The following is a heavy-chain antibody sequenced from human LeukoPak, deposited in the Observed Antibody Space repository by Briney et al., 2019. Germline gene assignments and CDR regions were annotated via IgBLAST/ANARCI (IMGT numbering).Heavy chain of an antibody. CDR1: GFTFSSYA. J-gene: IGHJ6*03. CDR2: ISYDGSNK. Sequence: PGRSLRLSCAASGFTFSSYAMHWVRQAPGKGLEWVAVISYDGSNKYYADSVKGRFTISRDNSKNTLYLQMNSLRAEDTAVYYCARDSPGYDFWSGVRRHYYMDVWGKGTTVTVSS. V-gene: IGHV3-30-3*01. D-gene: IGHD3-3*01. CDR3: ARDSPGYDFWSGVRRHYYMDV.